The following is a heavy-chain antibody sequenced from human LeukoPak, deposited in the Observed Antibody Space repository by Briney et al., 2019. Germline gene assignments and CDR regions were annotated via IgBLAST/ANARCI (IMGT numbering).Heavy chain of an antibody. CDR3: AIHSSSWYWNYFDY. J-gene: IGHJ4*02. CDR2: IRFDGSNN. D-gene: IGHD6-13*01. Sequence: PWGSLRLSCAASGFTFSSYGMHWVRQAPGKGLEWVAFIRFDGSNNYYADSVKGRFTISRDNSKNTLYLQMNSLRAEDTAVYYCAIHSSSWYWNYFDYWGQGTLVTVS. CDR1: GFTFSSYG. V-gene: IGHV3-30*02.